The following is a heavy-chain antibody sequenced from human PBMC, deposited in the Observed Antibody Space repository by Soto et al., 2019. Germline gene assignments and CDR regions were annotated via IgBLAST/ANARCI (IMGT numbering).Heavy chain of an antibody. V-gene: IGHV3-15*01. Sequence: EVQLVESGGGLVKPGGSLRLSCAASGFTFSNAWMSWVRQAPGKGLERVGRIKSKTDGGTTDYAAPVKGRFTISRDDSKNTLYLQMSSLKTEDTALYYCTTGVCSGGSCSTDYWGQGTLVTVSS. CDR1: GFTFSNAW. D-gene: IGHD2-15*01. CDR2: IKSKTDGGTT. CDR3: TTGVCSGGSCSTDY. J-gene: IGHJ4*02.